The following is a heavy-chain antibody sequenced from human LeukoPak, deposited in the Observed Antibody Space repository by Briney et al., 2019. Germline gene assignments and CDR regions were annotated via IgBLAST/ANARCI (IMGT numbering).Heavy chain of an antibody. V-gene: IGHV3-11*06. CDR3: ARAQGGIAVPDY. J-gene: IGHJ4*02. D-gene: IGHD6-19*01. CDR2: ISSSSSYT. Sequence: GGSLRLSCAASGFTFSGYYMSWIRQAPGKGLEWVSYISSSSSYTNYADSVKGRFTISRDNAKNSLYLQMNSLRAEDTAVYYCARAQGGIAVPDYWGQGTLVTVSS. CDR1: GFTFSGYY.